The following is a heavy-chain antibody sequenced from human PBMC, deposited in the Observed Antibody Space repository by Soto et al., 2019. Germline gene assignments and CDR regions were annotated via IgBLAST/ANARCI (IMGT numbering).Heavy chain of an antibody. CDR1: GGTFSSYA. Sequence: SVKVSCKASGGTFSSYAISWVRQAPGQGLEWMGGIIPIFGTANYAQKFQGRVTITADESTSTAYMELSSLRSEDTAVYYCARDLLIKKDNNWFDPWGQETLVTVSS. CDR2: IIPIFGTA. J-gene: IGHJ5*02. D-gene: IGHD3-16*01. CDR3: ARDLLIKKDNNWFDP. V-gene: IGHV1-69*13.